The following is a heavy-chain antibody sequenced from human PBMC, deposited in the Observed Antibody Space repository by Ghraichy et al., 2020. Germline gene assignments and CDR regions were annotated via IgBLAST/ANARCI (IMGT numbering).Heavy chain of an antibody. D-gene: IGHD3-22*01. CDR1: GYNVTSHG. V-gene: IGHV1-18*04. Sequence: ASVKVSCKAAGYNVTSHGIIWVRQAPGQGVEWMGWHSGHDDKTNYAQKFQGRVIVTNDTQTSTAFMELTSLRSDDTAVYYCARGPNYYDSSGYFPDAFDIWGQGTVVTVSS. CDR2: HSGHDDKT. J-gene: IGHJ3*02. CDR3: ARGPNYYDSSGYFPDAFDI.